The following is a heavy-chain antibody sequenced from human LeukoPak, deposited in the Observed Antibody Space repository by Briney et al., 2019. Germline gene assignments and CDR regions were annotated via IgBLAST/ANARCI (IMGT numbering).Heavy chain of an antibody. CDR2: IWYDGSNK. Sequence: TGGSLRLSCAASGFTFSSYGMHWVRQAPGKGLEWVAVIWYDGSNKYYADSVKGRFTISRDNSKSTLYLQMNSLRAEDTAVYYCARGPKGYYYYYGMDVWGQGTTVTVSS. CDR3: ARGPKGYYYYYGMDV. CDR1: GFTFSSYG. V-gene: IGHV3-33*01. J-gene: IGHJ6*02.